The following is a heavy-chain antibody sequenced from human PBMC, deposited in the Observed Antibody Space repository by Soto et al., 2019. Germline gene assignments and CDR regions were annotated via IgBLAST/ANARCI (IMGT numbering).Heavy chain of an antibody. CDR1: GYTFTSYG. D-gene: IGHD1-26*01. CDR3: AIAPGWGLLNT. Sequence: ASVKVSCKASGYTFTSYGISWVRQAPGQGLEWMGWISAYNGNTNYAQKLQGRVTMTTDTSTSTAYMERRSLRSDDTAVYSCAIAPGWGLLNTWGQETLVTVSS. CDR2: ISAYNGNT. J-gene: IGHJ5*02. V-gene: IGHV1-18*01.